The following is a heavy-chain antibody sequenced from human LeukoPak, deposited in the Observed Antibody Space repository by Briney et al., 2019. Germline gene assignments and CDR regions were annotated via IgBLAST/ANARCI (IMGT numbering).Heavy chain of an antibody. Sequence: GASVKVSCKASEYTFTTYDINWVRQATEQGLRWRGWTNPNSGNTGYAEKFQGRVTITRNTSIRRAYMELSSLRSEDTAVYYCARRYCGGDCNWRPKIFSQHWGQGTLVTASS. V-gene: IGHV1-8*01. J-gene: IGHJ1*01. D-gene: IGHD2-21*02. CDR2: TNPNSGNT. CDR1: EYTFTTYD. CDR3: ARRYCGGDCNWRPKIFSQH.